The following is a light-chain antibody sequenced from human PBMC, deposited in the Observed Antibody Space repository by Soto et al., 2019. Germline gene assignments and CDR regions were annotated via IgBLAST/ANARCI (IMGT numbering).Light chain of an antibody. V-gene: IGKV1-5*01. Sequence: DIQMTQSPSTLSASVGDRVTITCRASQSISSWLAWYQQKPGKAPKLLIYDASSLESGVPSRFSGSGSGTEFTLTISSLQPDDFATYYGKQYNSYCRTFGQGIKVDIK. CDR1: QSISSW. J-gene: IGKJ1*01. CDR3: KQYNSYCRT. CDR2: DAS.